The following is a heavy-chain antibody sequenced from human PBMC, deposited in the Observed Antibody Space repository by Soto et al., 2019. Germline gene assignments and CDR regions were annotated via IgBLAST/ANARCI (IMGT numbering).Heavy chain of an antibody. V-gene: IGHV4-59*12. D-gene: IGHD2-21*01. CDR2: ISYSGST. CDR1: GGSISGYY. Sequence: PSETLSLTCIVSGGSISGYYWSWIRQPPGKGLEWIGFISYSGSTNYNPSLKSRVTISVHTSRNQFSLELRSVTAADTAVYYCAASCVGCGGFNYYGMDVWGQGTTVTVSS. CDR3: AASCVGCGGFNYYGMDV. J-gene: IGHJ6*02.